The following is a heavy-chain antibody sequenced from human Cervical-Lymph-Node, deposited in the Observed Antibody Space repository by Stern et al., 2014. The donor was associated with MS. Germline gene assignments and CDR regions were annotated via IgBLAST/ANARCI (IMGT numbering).Heavy chain of an antibody. J-gene: IGHJ4*02. Sequence: VQLVESGGAVVQPGRSLRLSCGASGFTFSSYGMHWVRQGPGKGMEWGTVISYDGNHKYYAASVKGRFTISIDNSKNTLHLQMNSVTPDDTAIYYCARDYEDTSMLFDHWGQGTLVTVSS. D-gene: IGHD2-8*01. CDR2: ISYDGNHK. V-gene: IGHV3-30*03. CDR3: ARDYEDTSMLFDH. CDR1: GFTFSSYG.